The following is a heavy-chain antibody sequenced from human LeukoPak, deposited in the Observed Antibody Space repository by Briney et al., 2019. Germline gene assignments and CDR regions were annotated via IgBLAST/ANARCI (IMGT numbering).Heavy chain of an antibody. V-gene: IGHV3-21*01. CDR2: ISSSSSYI. J-gene: IGHJ4*02. D-gene: IGHD4-17*01. CDR3: ARDYITVTSPFVY. Sequence: GGSLRLSCAASGFTFSSYSMNWVRQAPGKGLEWVSSISSSSSYIYYADSVKGRFTISRDNAKNSLYLQMNSLRAEDTAGYYCARDYITVTSPFVYWGQGTLVTVSS. CDR1: GFTFSSYS.